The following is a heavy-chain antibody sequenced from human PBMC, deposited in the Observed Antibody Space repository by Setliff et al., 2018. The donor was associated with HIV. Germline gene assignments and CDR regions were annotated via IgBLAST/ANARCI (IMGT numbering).Heavy chain of an antibody. CDR3: AKTYSSGWCPPCYYYYYGMDV. Sequence: PSETLSLTCTVSGGSISSSSYYWGWIRQPPGKGLEWIGSIYYSGSTYYNPSLKSRVTISVDTSKNQLSLKLSSVTAADTAVYYCAKTYSSGWCPPCYYYYYGMDVWGQGTTVTVSS. D-gene: IGHD6-19*01. CDR2: IYYSGST. CDR1: GGSISSSSYY. J-gene: IGHJ6*02. V-gene: IGHV4-39*01.